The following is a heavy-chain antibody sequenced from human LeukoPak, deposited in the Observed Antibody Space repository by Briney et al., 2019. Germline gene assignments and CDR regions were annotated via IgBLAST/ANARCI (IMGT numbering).Heavy chain of an antibody. Sequence: GGSLRLSCAASGFTFSSYAMHWVRQAPGKGLEWVAVISYDGSNKYYADSVKGRFTISRDNSKNTLYLQMNSLRAEDTAVYYCARGGRYCSGGSCYLNWFVPWGQGTLVTVSS. CDR3: ARGGRYCSGGSCYLNWFVP. CDR2: ISYDGSNK. V-gene: IGHV3-30*04. D-gene: IGHD2-15*01. J-gene: IGHJ5*02. CDR1: GFTFSSYA.